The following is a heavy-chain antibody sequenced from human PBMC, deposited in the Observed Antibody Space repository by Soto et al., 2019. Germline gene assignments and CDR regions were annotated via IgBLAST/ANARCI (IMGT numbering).Heavy chain of an antibody. Sequence: SETLSLTCTVSAGSINAYYWSWIRQPPGKGLEWIGYIYYSGSTNYNPSLKSRVTVSVDTSKNQFSLKLSSVTAADTAVYYCARVDWGSFDYWGQGTLVTVSS. D-gene: IGHD7-27*01. V-gene: IGHV4-59*01. CDR2: IYYSGST. J-gene: IGHJ4*02. CDR1: AGSINAYY. CDR3: ARVDWGSFDY.